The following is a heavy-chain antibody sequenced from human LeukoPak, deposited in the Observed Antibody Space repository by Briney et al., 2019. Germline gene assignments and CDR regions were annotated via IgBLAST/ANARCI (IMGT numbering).Heavy chain of an antibody. Sequence: GGSLRLSCTASGFAFDEHGMSWVRQVPGKGLEWVSGINWSGGSTGYADPLRGRFTISRDNAKNSLYLQMDSLRAEDTALYYCARAPITSPFYFDYWGQGSLVTVSS. V-gene: IGHV3-20*04. J-gene: IGHJ4*02. CDR3: ARAPITSPFYFDY. CDR2: INWSGGST. D-gene: IGHD2-2*01. CDR1: GFAFDEHG.